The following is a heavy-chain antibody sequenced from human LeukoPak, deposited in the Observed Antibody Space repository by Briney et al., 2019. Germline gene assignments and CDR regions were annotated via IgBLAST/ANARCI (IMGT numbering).Heavy chain of an antibody. CDR2: IKQDGSEK. D-gene: IGHD6-19*01. V-gene: IGHV3-7*01. J-gene: IGHJ6*03. CDR1: GFTFSSYW. CDR3: ARDASSGPYYYYYMDV. Sequence: GGPLRLSCAASGFTFSSYWMSWVRQAPGEGLEWVANIKQDGSEKYYVDSVKGRFTISRDNAKNSLYLQMNSLRAEDTAVYYCARDASSGPYYYYYMDVWGKGTTVTVSS.